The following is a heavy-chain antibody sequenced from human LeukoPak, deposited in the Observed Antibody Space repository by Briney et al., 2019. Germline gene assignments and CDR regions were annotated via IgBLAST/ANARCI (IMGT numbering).Heavy chain of an antibody. CDR2: IYTSGST. CDR3: ARDREGMVDY. J-gene: IGHJ4*02. V-gene: IGHV4-61*02. Sequence: SLTLSLTCTVSGGSISSGSYYWSWIRQPAGKGLEWIGRIYTSGSTNYNPSLKSRVTISVDTSKNQFSLKLSSVTAADTAVYYCARDREGMVDYWGQGTLVTVSS. D-gene: IGHD6-13*01. CDR1: GGSISSGSYY.